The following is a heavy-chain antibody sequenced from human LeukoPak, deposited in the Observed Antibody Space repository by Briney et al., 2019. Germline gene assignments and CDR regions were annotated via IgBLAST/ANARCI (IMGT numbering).Heavy chain of an antibody. D-gene: IGHD3-16*01. CDR3: ARDRAGLGLLDF. V-gene: IGHV4-30-2*01. Sequence: SQTLSLTCDVSGGPMSSGGYSWTWIRQPPGKGLEWIGYIFQRGSPSYNPSLRSRVSISVDTSRNQFSLRLNSVTAAGTAMYYCARDRAGLGLLDFWGQGTMVTVSS. CDR2: IFQRGSP. J-gene: IGHJ3*01. CDR1: GGPMSSGGYS.